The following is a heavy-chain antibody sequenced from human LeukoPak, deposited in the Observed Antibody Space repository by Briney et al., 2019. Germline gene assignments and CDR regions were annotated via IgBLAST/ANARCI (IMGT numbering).Heavy chain of an antibody. D-gene: IGHD3-22*01. CDR2: ISSSGGST. CDR3: AKDQAGSGYYVGY. V-gene: IGHV3-23*01. Sequence: GGSLRLSCAASGFTFSSYAMSWVRQAPGKGLEWVSIISSSGGSTYYADSVKGRFTSSRDNSKNTVYLQMNSLRAEDTAVYYCAKDQAGSGYYVGYWGQGTLVTVSS. CDR1: GFTFSSYA. J-gene: IGHJ4*02.